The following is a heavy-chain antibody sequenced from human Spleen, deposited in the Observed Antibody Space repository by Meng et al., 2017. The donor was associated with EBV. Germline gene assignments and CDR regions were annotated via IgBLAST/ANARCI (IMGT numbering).Heavy chain of an antibody. D-gene: IGHD3-22*01. V-gene: IGHV3-30*03. CDR2: ISFDGSST. J-gene: IGHJ5*02. CDR1: GFTCSRFG. Sequence: QVQLVESGGGVVQPGRSLSLSCAAHGFTCSRFGMHWVRQAPGKGLEWVAFISFDGSSTYYADSVQGRFSISRDDSENTLYLQMDSLRAEDTAVYYCARDRFGYYYDSSDYYPPEFDPWGQGTLVTVSS. CDR3: ARDRFGYYYDSSDYYPPEFDP.